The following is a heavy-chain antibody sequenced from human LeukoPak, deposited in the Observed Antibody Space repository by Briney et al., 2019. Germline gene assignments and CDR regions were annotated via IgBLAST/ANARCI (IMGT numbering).Heavy chain of an antibody. Sequence: PSVTLSLTCTVSGGSISSSSYYWGWIRQPPGKGLEWIGSIYYSGSTYYNPSLKSRVTISVDTSKNQFSLKLSSVTAADTAVYYCARSSGYYYSDFDYWGQGTLVTVSS. D-gene: IGHD3-22*01. V-gene: IGHV4-39*01. CDR1: GGSISSSSYY. CDR3: ARSSGYYYSDFDY. CDR2: IYYSGST. J-gene: IGHJ4*02.